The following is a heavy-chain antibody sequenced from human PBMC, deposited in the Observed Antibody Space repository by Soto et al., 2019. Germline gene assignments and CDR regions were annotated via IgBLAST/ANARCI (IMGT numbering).Heavy chain of an antibody. Sequence: QVQLQQWGAGPLRPLETLSLTCGVSGGSFSGYYWAWTRQSPGKGPEWIGEINDRGSINYNPSLKSRISISFDTPKNHYSLNLRSVTAADTAVYYCARESHDILTGPPWVWYFDLWGRGTLVTVSS. J-gene: IGHJ2*01. D-gene: IGHD3-9*01. CDR1: GGSFSGYY. CDR2: INDRGSI. V-gene: IGHV4-34*01. CDR3: ARESHDILTGPPWVWYFDL.